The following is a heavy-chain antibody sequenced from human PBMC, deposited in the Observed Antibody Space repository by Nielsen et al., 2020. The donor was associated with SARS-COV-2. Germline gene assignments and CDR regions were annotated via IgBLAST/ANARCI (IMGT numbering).Heavy chain of an antibody. V-gene: IGHV3-23*01. CDR2: VSNGGGHT. D-gene: IGHD6-6*01. J-gene: IGHJ5*02. Sequence: GESLKISCAASGFIFSDYSMNWVRRAPGKGLEWVSGVSNGGGHTHYADSVKGRFTISRDNSKNTLYLQMNSLRVEDTAVYHCAKGRLSSTSSPLFDPWGQGTLITVSS. CDR1: GFIFSDYS. CDR3: AKGRLSSTSSPLFDP.